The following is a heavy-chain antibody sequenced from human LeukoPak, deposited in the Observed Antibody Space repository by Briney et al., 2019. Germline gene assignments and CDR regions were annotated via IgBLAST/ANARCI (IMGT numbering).Heavy chain of an antibody. V-gene: IGHV3-23*01. D-gene: IGHD4-17*01. CDR1: GFTFSTYP. J-gene: IGHJ4*02. CDR2: IDASGAYT. Sequence: GGSLRLSCAASGFTFSTYPMGWVRQAPGKGLEWVSSIDASGAYTYYADSVKGRFTISRDNSKITLYLQMNTLRAEDTAVYSCAKISSVTANFDCWGQGTLVTISS. CDR3: AKISSVTANFDC.